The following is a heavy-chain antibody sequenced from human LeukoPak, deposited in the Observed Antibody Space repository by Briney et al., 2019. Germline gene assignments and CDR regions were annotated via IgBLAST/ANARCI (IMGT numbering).Heavy chain of an antibody. D-gene: IGHD4-17*01. Sequence: SETLSLTCAIYGGSFSDYYWSWIRQFPGKGLEWIGEIYRSGSTNYNPSLKSRVTISEDTSKNQFSLKLSSVTAADTAVYYCARGQGTVTTHWGQGTLVTVSS. CDR2: IYRSGST. J-gene: IGHJ4*02. CDR1: GGSFSDYY. V-gene: IGHV4-34*01. CDR3: ARGQGTVTTH.